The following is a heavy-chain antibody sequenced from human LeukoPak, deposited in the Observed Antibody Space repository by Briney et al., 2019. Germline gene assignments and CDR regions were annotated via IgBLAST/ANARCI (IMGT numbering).Heavy chain of an antibody. CDR2: ISYDGSNK. J-gene: IGHJ4*02. CDR3: AKARTDYYDSSGSFDY. V-gene: IGHV3-30*18. CDR1: GFTFSSYG. D-gene: IGHD3-22*01. Sequence: PGRSLRLSCAASGFTFSSYGMHWVRQAPGKGLEWVAVISYDGSNKYYADSVKGRFTISRDNSKNTLYLQMNSLRAEDTAVYYCAKARTDYYDSSGSFDYWGQGTLVTVSS.